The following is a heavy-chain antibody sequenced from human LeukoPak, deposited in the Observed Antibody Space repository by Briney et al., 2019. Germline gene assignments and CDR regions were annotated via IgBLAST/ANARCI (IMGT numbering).Heavy chain of an antibody. CDR2: ISSTGSYI. CDR3: AKDTRAGG. D-gene: IGHD1-26*01. V-gene: IGHV3-21*04. J-gene: IGHJ4*02. Sequence: PGGSLRLSCAASGFTFSTSSFHWVRQAPGKGLEWVSSISSTGSYIFYAVSVKGRFTISRDNSKNTLYLQMNSLSAEDTAVYYCAKDTRAGGWGQGTLVTVSS. CDR1: GFTFSTSS.